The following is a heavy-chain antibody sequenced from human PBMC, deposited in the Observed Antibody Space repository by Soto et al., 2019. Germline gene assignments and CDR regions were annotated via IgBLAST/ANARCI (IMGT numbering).Heavy chain of an antibody. D-gene: IGHD6-19*01. CDR3: AREASGSSGWPD. CDR1: GGSLSSYY. V-gene: IGHV4-59*01. Sequence: SETLSLTCSFSGGSLSSYYWSWIRQPPGKGLEWIGHIYYSGSTNYNPSLKSRVTISVDTSKNQFSLKLSSVIAADTAVYYCAREASGSSGWPDWGHGILVTVSS. CDR2: IYYSGST. J-gene: IGHJ4*01.